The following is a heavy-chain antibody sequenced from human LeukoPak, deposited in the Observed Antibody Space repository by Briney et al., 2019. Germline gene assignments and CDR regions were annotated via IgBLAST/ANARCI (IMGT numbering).Heavy chain of an antibody. D-gene: IGHD4-23*01. V-gene: IGHV1-69*05. Sequence: ASVKVSCKASGGTFSSYAISWVRQAPGQGLEWMGGIIPIFGTANYAQKFQGRVTITTDESTSTAYMELSSLRSEDTAVYYCARSPTVVITRPRPGLWFDPWGQGTLVTVSS. CDR3: ARSPTVVITRPRPGLWFDP. CDR1: GGTFSSYA. CDR2: IIPIFGTA. J-gene: IGHJ5*02.